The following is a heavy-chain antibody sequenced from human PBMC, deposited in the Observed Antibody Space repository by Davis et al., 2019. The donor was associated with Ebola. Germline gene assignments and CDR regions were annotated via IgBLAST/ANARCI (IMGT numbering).Heavy chain of an antibody. J-gene: IGHJ4*02. CDR1: GYTFTGYY. Sequence: ASVKVSCKASGYTFTGYYMHWVRQAPGQALEWVGIINPSSGGTSYAQKFQGRVTMTSDTSTSTVYMDLRSLKSDDTAIYYCARGQRDTSGTFDYWGQGTLVTVSS. V-gene: IGHV1-46*01. CDR3: ARGQRDTSGTFDY. CDR2: INPSSGGT. D-gene: IGHD3-22*01.